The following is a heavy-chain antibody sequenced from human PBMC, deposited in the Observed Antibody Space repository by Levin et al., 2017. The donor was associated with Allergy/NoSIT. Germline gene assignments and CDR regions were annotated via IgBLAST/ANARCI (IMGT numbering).Heavy chain of an antibody. CDR1: GYSFISYW. V-gene: IGHV5-51*01. Sequence: KSGESLKISCQGSGYSFISYWIAWVRQMPGKGLEWMGSVYPADSDATYNPSFLGQVSLSVDKSLKTAYLQWSRLKPSDTAMYYCAKIDSHSGYGMNVWGQGTTVTVSS. CDR3: AKIDSHSGYGMNV. D-gene: IGHD2-15*01. J-gene: IGHJ6*02. CDR2: VYPADSDA.